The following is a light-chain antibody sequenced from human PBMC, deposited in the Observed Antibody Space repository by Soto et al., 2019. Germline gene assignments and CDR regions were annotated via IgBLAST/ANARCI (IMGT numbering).Light chain of an antibody. CDR1: SSNIGAGYD. J-gene: IGLJ1*01. CDR3: QSYDSTLSARYV. CDR2: GNI. Sequence: QSVLTQPRSGSGAAGQRVTISCTGSSSNIGAGYDVHWYQQRPGTAPKLLIFGNINRPSGVPDRFSGSKSGTSASLAITGLQAEDEGDYYCQSYDSTLSARYVFGTGTKVTVL. V-gene: IGLV1-40*01.